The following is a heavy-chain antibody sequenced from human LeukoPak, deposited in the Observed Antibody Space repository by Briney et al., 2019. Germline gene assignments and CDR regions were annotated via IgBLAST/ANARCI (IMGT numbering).Heavy chain of an antibody. CDR2: ISSSGSTI. V-gene: IGHV3-48*03. CDR1: GFTFSSYE. D-gene: IGHD3-10*01. J-gene: IGHJ4*02. CDR3: AKGGRVWYYYGSGSYPYYFDY. Sequence: GGSLRLSCAASGFTFSSYEMNWVRQAPGKGLEWVSYISSSGSTIYYADSVKGRFTISRDNAKNSLYLQMNSLRAEDTALYYCAKGGRVWYYYGSGSYPYYFDYWGQGTLVTVSS.